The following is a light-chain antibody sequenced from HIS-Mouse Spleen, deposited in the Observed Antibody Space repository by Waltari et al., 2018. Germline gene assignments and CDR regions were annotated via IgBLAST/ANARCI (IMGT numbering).Light chain of an antibody. CDR1: QSVSSSY. Sequence: EIVLTQSPGTLSLSPGERATLSCRASQSVSSSYLAWYQQKPGQAPRLLLYGSSSRATGIPDRFSGSVSGTDLTLTISRLEPEDFAVYYCQQYGSSYTFGQGTKLEIK. CDR2: GSS. J-gene: IGKJ2*01. V-gene: IGKV3-20*01. CDR3: QQYGSSYT.